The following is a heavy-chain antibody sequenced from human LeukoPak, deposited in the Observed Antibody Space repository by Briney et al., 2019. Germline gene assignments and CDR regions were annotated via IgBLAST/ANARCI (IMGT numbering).Heavy chain of an antibody. Sequence: SETLSLTCTVSGGSISSYYWSWIRQPAGKGLEWIGRIYASGSTSYNPSLKSRVTMSVDTSKNQFSLKLSSVTAADTAVYYCASNGVTTGPFDYWGQGTLVTVSS. CDR1: GGSISSYY. CDR2: IYASGST. CDR3: ASNGVTTGPFDY. J-gene: IGHJ4*02. V-gene: IGHV4-4*07. D-gene: IGHD4-11*01.